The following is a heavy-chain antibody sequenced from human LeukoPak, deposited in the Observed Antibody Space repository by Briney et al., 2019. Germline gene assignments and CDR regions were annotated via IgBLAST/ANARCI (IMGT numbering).Heavy chain of an antibody. CDR1: GYTFTSYG. J-gene: IGHJ3*02. V-gene: IGHV1-18*01. D-gene: IGHD6-6*01. CDR2: ISAYNANT. Sequence: GASVKVSCKASGYTFTSYGISWVRQAPGQGLEWMGWISAYNANTKYAQKLQGRVTTTTDTSTSTAYMELRSLRSDDTAVYYCAREVYRSSGPLNAFDIWGQGTMVTVSS. CDR3: AREVYRSSGPLNAFDI.